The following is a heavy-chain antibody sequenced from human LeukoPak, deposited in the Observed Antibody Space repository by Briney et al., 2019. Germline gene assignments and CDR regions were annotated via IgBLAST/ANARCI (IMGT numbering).Heavy chain of an antibody. CDR3: ARGYSSSRYTTFDY. CDR1: GGTFSSYA. D-gene: IGHD6-13*01. CDR2: IIPIFGTA. V-gene: IGHV1-69*13. J-gene: IGHJ4*02. Sequence: ASVKVSCKASGGTFSSYAISWVRQAPGQGLEWMGGIIPIFGTANYAQKFQGRVTITADESTSTAYMELSSLRSEDTAVYYCARGYSSSRYTTFDYWGQGTLVTVSS.